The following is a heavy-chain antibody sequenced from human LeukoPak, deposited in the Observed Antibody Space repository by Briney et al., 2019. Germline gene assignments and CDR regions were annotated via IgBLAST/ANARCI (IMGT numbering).Heavy chain of an antibody. V-gene: IGHV3-66*03. J-gene: IGHJ5*02. CDR1: GFTVSSNY. CDR2: IYSCGST. CDR3: VREGGSDWYSGWFDP. D-gene: IGHD6-19*01. Sequence: GGSLRLSCAASGFTVSSNYMSWVRQAPGKGLEWVSVIYSCGSTYYADSVKGRFTISRDNAENSLYLQMNSLRVEDTAVYYCVREGGSDWYSGWFDPWGQGTLVTVSS.